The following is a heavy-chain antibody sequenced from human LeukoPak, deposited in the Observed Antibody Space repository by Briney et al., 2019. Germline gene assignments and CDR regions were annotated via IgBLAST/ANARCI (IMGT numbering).Heavy chain of an antibody. D-gene: IGHD3-3*01. Sequence: PSETLSLTCTVSGGSISSSSYYWGWIRQPPGKGLEWIGSIYYSGSTNYNPSLKSRVTISVDTSKNQFSLKLSSVTAADTAVYYCVRGKDYDFWSGYYTNNWFDPWGQGTLVTVSS. CDR1: GGSISSSSYY. V-gene: IGHV4-39*07. J-gene: IGHJ5*02. CDR3: VRGKDYDFWSGYYTNNWFDP. CDR2: IYYSGST.